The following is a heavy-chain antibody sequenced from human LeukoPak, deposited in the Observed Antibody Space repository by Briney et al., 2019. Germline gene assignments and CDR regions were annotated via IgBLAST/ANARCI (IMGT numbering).Heavy chain of an antibody. CDR2: ITGDSNYI. V-gene: IGHV3-21*01. Sequence: GGSLRLSCAASGFTFSDYTLNWVRQPPGKGLEWVSSITGDSNYIYYADSVKGRFTVSRDNAKNSLYLHINSLRAEDTAVYYCARAEALLPYLYWGQGTLVTVSS. CDR1: GFTFSDYT. D-gene: IGHD2-15*01. CDR3: ARAEALLPYLY. J-gene: IGHJ4*02.